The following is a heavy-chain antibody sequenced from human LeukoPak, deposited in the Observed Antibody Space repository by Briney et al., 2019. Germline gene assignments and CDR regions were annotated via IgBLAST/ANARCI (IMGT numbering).Heavy chain of an antibody. CDR3: ATAVPRGAGTRPYDY. J-gene: IGHJ4*02. CDR1: GDSLSELS. V-gene: IGHV1-24*01. Sequence: GASVKVSCKVSGDSLSELSMHWVRHIPGKGLEWMGGFDPEDGETIYAQKFQGRVTMTEDTSTDTAYMELSSLRSEDTAVYYCATAVPRGAGTRPYDYWGQGTLVTVSS. CDR2: FDPEDGET. D-gene: IGHD6-19*01.